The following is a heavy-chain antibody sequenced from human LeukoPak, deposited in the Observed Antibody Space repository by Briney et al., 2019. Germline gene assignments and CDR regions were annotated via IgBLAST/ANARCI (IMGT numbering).Heavy chain of an antibody. CDR2: IYSGGST. CDR3: ATPNDYYYYYGMDV. CDR1: GFTFSSYA. V-gene: IGHV3-53*01. Sequence: GGSLRLSCAASGFTFSSYAMHWVRQAPGKGLEWVSLIYSGGSTYYADSVKGRFTISRDNSKNTLYLQMNSLRAEDTAVYYCATPNDYYYYYGMDVWGQGTTVTVSS. J-gene: IGHJ6*02.